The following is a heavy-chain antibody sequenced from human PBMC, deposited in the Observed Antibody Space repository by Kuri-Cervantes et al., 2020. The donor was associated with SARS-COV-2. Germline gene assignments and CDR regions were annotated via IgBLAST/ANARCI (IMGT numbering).Heavy chain of an antibody. CDR1: GFTVSSNY. CDR2: IYSGGST. CDR3: AKGSEDIVATEFDY. Sequence: GESLKISCAASGFTVSSNYMSWVRQAPGKGLEWVSVIYSGGSTYYADSVKGRFTISRDNSKNTLYLQMNSLRAGDTAVYYCAKGSEDIVATEFDYWGQGTLVTVSS. J-gene: IGHJ4*02. V-gene: IGHV3-53*01. D-gene: IGHD5-12*01.